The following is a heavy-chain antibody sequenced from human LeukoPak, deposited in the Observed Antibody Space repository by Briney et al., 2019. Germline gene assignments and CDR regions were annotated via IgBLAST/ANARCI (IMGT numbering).Heavy chain of an antibody. Sequence: GGSLRLSCAASGFTVSSNYMSWVRQAPGKGLEWVSYISSSSSTIYYADSVKGRFTISRDNSKNTLYLQMNSLRAEDTAVYYCARDHCSSTSCYGGFDYWGQGTLVTVSS. J-gene: IGHJ4*02. V-gene: IGHV3-48*04. D-gene: IGHD2-2*01. CDR2: ISSSSSTI. CDR3: ARDHCSSTSCYGGFDY. CDR1: GFTVSSNY.